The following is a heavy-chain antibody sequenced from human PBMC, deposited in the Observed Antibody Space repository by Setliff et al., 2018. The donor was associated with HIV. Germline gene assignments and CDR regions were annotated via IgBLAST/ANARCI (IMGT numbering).Heavy chain of an antibody. V-gene: IGHV4-34*01. J-gene: IGHJ4*02. D-gene: IGHD6-19*01. CDR1: GGSFSGYY. Sequence: SETLSLTCAVYGGSFSGYYWSWIRQPPGKGLEWIGEINHGGSTNYIPSLKSRVTISVDTSKNQFSLKLTSVTAADTAVYYCARGPPFGEQWLVQVSSFDYWGQGTLVTVSS. CDR2: INHGGST. CDR3: ARGPPFGEQWLVQVSSFDY.